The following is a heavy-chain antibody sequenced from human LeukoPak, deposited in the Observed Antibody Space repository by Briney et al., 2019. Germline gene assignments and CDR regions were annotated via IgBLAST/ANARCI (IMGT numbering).Heavy chain of an antibody. J-gene: IGHJ4*02. CDR1: GGSISGYY. CDR2: INHSGST. Sequence: SETLSLTCTVSGGSISGYYWSWIRQPPGKGLEWIGEINHSGSTNYNPSLKSRVTISVDTSKNQFSLKLSSVTAADTAVYYCARGGRTTVDFDYWGQGTLVTVSS. CDR3: ARGGRTTVDFDY. D-gene: IGHD4-17*01. V-gene: IGHV4-34*01.